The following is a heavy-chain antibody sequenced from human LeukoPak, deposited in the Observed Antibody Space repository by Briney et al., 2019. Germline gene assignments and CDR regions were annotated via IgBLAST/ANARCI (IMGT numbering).Heavy chain of an antibody. D-gene: IGHD3-22*01. Sequence: GASVKVSCKASGHTFTSYYLHWVRQAPGQGLEWMGIINPSGGTTHYAQKFQGRVTMTRDMSTSTVYMELSSLRSPDTGVYYCARVNYYDSSGYYEDDYWGQGTLVTVSS. CDR1: GHTFTSYY. J-gene: IGHJ4*02. CDR2: INPSGGTT. V-gene: IGHV1-46*01. CDR3: ARVNYYDSSGYYEDDY.